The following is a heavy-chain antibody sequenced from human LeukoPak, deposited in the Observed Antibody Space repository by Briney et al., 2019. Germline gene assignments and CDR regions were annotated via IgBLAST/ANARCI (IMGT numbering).Heavy chain of an antibody. CDR2: IYYSGST. J-gene: IGHJ4*02. V-gene: IGHV4-30-4*08. Sequence: SQTLSLTCTVSGGSISSGDYYWSWIRQPPGKGLEWIGYIYYSGSTYYNPSLKSRVTISVDTSKNQFSLKLSSVTAADTAVYYCAREGPRVGANGYWGQGTLVTVSS. D-gene: IGHD1-26*01. CDR3: AREGPRVGANGY. CDR1: GGSISSGDYY.